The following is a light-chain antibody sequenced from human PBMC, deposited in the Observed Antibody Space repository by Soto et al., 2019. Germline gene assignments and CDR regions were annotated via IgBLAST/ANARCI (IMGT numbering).Light chain of an antibody. CDR2: KDS. J-gene: IGLJ2*01. V-gene: IGLV3-25*03. CDR3: QSADSSGTYGV. CDR1: ALPKQY. Sequence: SYELTQPPSVSVSPGQTARITCSGDALPKQYAYWYQQKPGQAPVLVIYKDSERPSGIPERFSGSSSGTTVTLTISGVQAEDEADYYCQSADSSGTYGVFGRGTKLTVL.